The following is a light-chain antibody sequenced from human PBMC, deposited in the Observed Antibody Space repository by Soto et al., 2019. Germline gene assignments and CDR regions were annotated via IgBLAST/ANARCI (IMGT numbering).Light chain of an antibody. CDR2: DAT. Sequence: QSALTQPRSVSASPGQSVTISCTGTSSNVGGQDYVSWYQQNPGKAPRLMIYDATKRPSGVPYRFSGSKSGNVASLTISGLQAEDEADYYCCSYAASYTLAFGGGNKLTVL. J-gene: IGLJ2*01. CDR1: SSNVGGQDY. CDR3: CSYAASYTLA. V-gene: IGLV2-11*01.